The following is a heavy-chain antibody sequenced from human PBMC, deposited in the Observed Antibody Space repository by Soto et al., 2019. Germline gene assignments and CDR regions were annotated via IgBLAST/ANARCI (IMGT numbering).Heavy chain of an antibody. CDR1: GFTFSRFA. V-gene: IGHV3-30-3*01. D-gene: IGHD3-9*01. J-gene: IGHJ6*02. CDR3: ARDPGYDILTVYPPFCMDV. CDR2: ISYDGSNK. Sequence: GGSLRLSCAASGFTFSRFAMHWVRQAPGKGLQWVAVISYDGSNKYYADSVKGRFTISRDDSKDTLYLQMHSLRTEDAALYYCARDPGYDILTVYPPFCMDVWGQGTTVTVSS.